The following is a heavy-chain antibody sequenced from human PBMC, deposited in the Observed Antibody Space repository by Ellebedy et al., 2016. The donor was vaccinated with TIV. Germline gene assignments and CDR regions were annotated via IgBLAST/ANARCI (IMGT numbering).Heavy chain of an antibody. CDR2: IIPIFGTA. CDR1: GGTFSSYA. Sequence: ASVKVSCKASGGTFSSYAISWVRQAPGQGLEWMGGIIPIFGTANYAQKFQGRVTITADKSTSTAYMELSSLRSEDTAVYYCARDMQPARPLGYYYYGMDVWGQGTMVTVSS. V-gene: IGHV1-69*06. D-gene: IGHD6-6*01. J-gene: IGHJ6*02. CDR3: ARDMQPARPLGYYYYGMDV.